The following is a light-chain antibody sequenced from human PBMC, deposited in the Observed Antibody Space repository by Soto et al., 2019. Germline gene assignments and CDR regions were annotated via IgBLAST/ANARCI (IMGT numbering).Light chain of an antibody. CDR3: ISYTTSRIYV. V-gene: IGLV2-14*01. CDR2: GVS. CDR1: SSDVGSYDY. J-gene: IGLJ1*01. Sequence: QSALAQPASVSGSPGQSITISCTGTSSDVGSYDYVSWYQQHPGKAPKLMIYGVSCLPSGVSRRFSGSKSGNTASLTISGLQAEDGADYYCISYTTSRIYVFGTGTKVTVL.